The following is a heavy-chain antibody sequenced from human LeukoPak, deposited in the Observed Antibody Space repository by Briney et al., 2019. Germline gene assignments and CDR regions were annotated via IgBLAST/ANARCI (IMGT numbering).Heavy chain of an antibody. V-gene: IGHV1-69*13. J-gene: IGHJ4*02. CDR2: IIPIFGTA. Sequence: ASVTVSCKASGGTFSSYAISWVRQAPGQGLEWMGGIIPIFGTANYAQKFQGRVTITADESTSTAYMELSSLRSEDTAVYYCARRSGYYPYYFDFWGQGTLVTVSS. CDR3: ARRSGYYPYYFDF. D-gene: IGHD3-22*01. CDR1: GGTFSSYA.